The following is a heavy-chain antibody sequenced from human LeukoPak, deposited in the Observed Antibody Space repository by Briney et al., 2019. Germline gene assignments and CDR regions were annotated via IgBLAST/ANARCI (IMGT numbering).Heavy chain of an antibody. CDR2: IIPIFGTA. CDR3: ARVTSGGDGYNPGDDYYYYMDV. V-gene: IGHV1-69*05. Sequence: SVKVSCKASGGTFSSYAISWVRQAPGQGLEWMGGIIPIFGTANYAQKFQGRVTITTDESTSTAYMELSSLRSEDTAVYYCARVTSGGDGYNPGDDYYYYMDVWGKGTTVTVSS. J-gene: IGHJ6*03. CDR1: GGTFSSYA. D-gene: IGHD5-24*01.